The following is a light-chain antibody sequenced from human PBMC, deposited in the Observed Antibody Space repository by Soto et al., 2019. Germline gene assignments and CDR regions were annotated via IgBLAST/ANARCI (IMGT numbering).Light chain of an antibody. CDR1: SSDVGGYNF. J-gene: IGLJ2*01. CDR3: SSYTSSSTLV. V-gene: IGLV2-14*01. CDR2: EVS. Sequence: QSALTQPASVFGSPGQSITISCTGTSSDVGGYNFVSWYQQLPGKAPKLMIYEVSNRPSGISNRFSGSKSGNTASLTLSGLQAEDEADYYCSSYTSSSTLVFGGGTKLTVL.